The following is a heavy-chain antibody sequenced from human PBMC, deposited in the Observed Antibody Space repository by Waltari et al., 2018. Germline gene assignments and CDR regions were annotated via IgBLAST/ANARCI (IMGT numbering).Heavy chain of an antibody. CDR3: ARGRYDSSGLGN. V-gene: IGHV4-59*01. Sequence: QVQLQESGPGLVKPSETLSLTCTVSGGSISSYYWSWIRQPPGKGLEWIGYIYYSGSTNYNPSLKSRVTISVDTSKNQFSLKLSSVTAADTAVYYCARGRYDSSGLGNWGQEPWSPSPQ. D-gene: IGHD3-22*01. CDR2: IYYSGST. J-gene: IGHJ4*01. CDR1: GGSISSYY.